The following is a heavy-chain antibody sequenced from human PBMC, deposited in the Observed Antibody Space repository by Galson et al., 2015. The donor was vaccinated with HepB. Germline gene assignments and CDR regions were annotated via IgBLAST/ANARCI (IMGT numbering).Heavy chain of an antibody. J-gene: IGHJ1*01. V-gene: IGHV3-11*01. CDR3: ARYDGVYFQH. D-gene: IGHD3-10*01. CDR2: ISSSGSTI. Sequence: SLRLSCAASGFAFSLYAMSWVRQAPGKGLEWVSYISSSGSTIDYAGSVKGRFTISRDNAKNSLYLQMNSLRAEDTAVYDCARYDGVYFQHWGQGTLVTVSS. CDR1: GFAFSLYA.